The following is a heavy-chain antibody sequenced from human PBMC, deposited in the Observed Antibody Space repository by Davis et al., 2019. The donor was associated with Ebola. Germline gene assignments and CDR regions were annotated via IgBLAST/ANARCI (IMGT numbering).Heavy chain of an antibody. Sequence: ASVKVSCKVSGYTLTELSMHWVRQAPGKGLEWMGGFDPEDGETIYAQKFQGRVTMTEDTTTDTAYMELSSLKSEDTAGYYCATARCSSTSCYLHYNGMAVWGQGTTVTVSS. CDR2: FDPEDGET. V-gene: IGHV1-24*01. CDR3: ATARCSSTSCYLHYNGMAV. CDR1: GYTLTELS. J-gene: IGHJ6*02. D-gene: IGHD2-2*01.